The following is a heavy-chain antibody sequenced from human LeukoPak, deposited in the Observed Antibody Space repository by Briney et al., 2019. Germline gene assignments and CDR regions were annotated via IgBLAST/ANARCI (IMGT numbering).Heavy chain of an antibody. CDR3: ARLGFDESSDLRHGFDI. CDR1: GGSISSGRYY. V-gene: IGHV4-30-2*01. J-gene: IGHJ3*02. D-gene: IGHD6-19*01. Sequence: PSQTLSLTCTVSGGSISSGRYYWSWVRQPPGQGLEWIGNIYHAGSTYYNPSLKNRVTVSVDRSSNQFSLKLTSVTAADTAVYYCARLGFDESSDLRHGFDIWGPGTMVTVSS. CDR2: IYHAGST.